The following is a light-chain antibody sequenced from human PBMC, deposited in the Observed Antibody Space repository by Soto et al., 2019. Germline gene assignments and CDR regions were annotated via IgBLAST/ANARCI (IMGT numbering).Light chain of an antibody. CDR2: GAS. CDR3: QQYGSSPLT. V-gene: IGKV3-20*01. CDR1: QSVNSNY. Sequence: EMVMTQSPAILSVSPGESATLSCRASQSVNSNYLAWYQQHPGQAPRLLIYGASSRATGIPDRFSGSGSGTDFTLTISRLEPEDFAVYYCQQYGSSPLTFGGGTKVDIK. J-gene: IGKJ4*01.